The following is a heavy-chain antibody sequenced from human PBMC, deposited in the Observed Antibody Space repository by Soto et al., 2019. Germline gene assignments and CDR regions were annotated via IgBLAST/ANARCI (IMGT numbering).Heavy chain of an antibody. Sequence: GGSLRLSCAASGLTFSSYAMSWVRQAPGKGLEWVSAISGSGGSTYYADSVKGRFTISRDNSKNTLYLQMNSLRAEDTAVYYCAKGGSSVPYYDILTGYYTGQNWFDPWGQGTLVTVSS. D-gene: IGHD3-9*01. J-gene: IGHJ5*02. CDR3: AKGGSSVPYYDILTGYYTGQNWFDP. CDR1: GLTFSSYA. V-gene: IGHV3-23*01. CDR2: ISGSGGST.